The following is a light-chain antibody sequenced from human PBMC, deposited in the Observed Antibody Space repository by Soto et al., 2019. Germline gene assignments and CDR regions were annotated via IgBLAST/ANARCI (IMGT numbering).Light chain of an antibody. J-gene: IGKJ2*01. CDR1: QSVSSN. CDR3: QQYNNWPPMYT. CDR2: GAS. Sequence: EIVMTQSPATLSVSPGERATLSCRASQSVSSNLAWYQQKPGQPPRLLIYGASTRATGIPARFSGSGSGTEFTITISSLQAEDFAVYYGQQYNNWPPMYTFGQGTKLEIK. V-gene: IGKV3-15*01.